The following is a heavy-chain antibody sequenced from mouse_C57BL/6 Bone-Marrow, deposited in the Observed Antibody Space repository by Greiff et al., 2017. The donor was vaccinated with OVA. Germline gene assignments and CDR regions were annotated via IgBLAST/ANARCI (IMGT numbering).Heavy chain of an antibody. D-gene: IGHD1-1*01. CDR1: GYSITSGYY. CDR2: ISYDGSN. J-gene: IGHJ2*01. V-gene: IGHV3-6*01. CDR3: ARGGVEGY. Sequence: EVKLVESGPGLVKPSQSLSLTCSVTGYSITSGYYWNWIRQFPGNKLEWMGYISYDGSNNYNPSLTNRISITRDTSKKQFFLKLNSVTTEDTATYYCARGGVEGYWGQGTTLTVSS.